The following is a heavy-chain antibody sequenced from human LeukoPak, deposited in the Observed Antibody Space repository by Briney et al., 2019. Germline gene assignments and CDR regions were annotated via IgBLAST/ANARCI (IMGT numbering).Heavy chain of an antibody. Sequence: KASETLSLTCTVSGGSISSYYWSWIRQPPGKGLEWIGYIYYSGSTNYNPSLKSRVTISVDTSKNQFSLKLSSVTAADTAVYYCARWSCSGGSCSRGYFVDVWGKGTTVTISS. J-gene: IGHJ6*03. CDR3: ARWSCSGGSCSRGYFVDV. CDR2: IYYSGST. CDR1: GGSISSYY. D-gene: IGHD2-15*01. V-gene: IGHV4-59*12.